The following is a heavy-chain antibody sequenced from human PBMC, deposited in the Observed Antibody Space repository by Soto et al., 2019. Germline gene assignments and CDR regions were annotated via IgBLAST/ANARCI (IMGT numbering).Heavy chain of an antibody. J-gene: IGHJ5*02. D-gene: IGHD1-26*01. Sequence: ASVKVSCKASGGTFSSYAISWVRQAPGQGLEWMGGIIPIFGTANYAQKFQGRVTITADESTSTAYMELSSLRSEDTAVYYCARDLNRAVPWGPNWFDPWGQGTLVTVSS. CDR3: ARDLNRAVPWGPNWFDP. CDR1: GGTFSSYA. CDR2: IIPIFGTA. V-gene: IGHV1-69*13.